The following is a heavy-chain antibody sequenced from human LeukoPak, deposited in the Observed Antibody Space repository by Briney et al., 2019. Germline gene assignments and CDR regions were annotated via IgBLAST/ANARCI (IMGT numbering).Heavy chain of an antibody. CDR3: ARAYYHDSSGHYALDY. Sequence: ASVTVSFKSSAYTFTVYYINWVRQAPGQELELMGWINPNSGGTHCSQKFQGRVTMTRDTSITTAYMELSRLTSDDTAVYYCARAYYHDSSGHYALDYWGQGTLVTVSS. J-gene: IGHJ4*02. V-gene: IGHV1-2*02. CDR2: INPNSGGT. D-gene: IGHD3-22*01. CDR1: AYTFTVYY.